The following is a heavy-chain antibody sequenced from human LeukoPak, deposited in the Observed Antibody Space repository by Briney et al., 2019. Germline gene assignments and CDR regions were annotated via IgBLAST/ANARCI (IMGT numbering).Heavy chain of an antibody. Sequence: SVKVSCRASGGTFSSYAISWARQAPGQGLEWMGRIIPILGIANYAQKFQGRVTITADKSTSTAYMELSSLRSEDTAVYYCARVVSVAGTDQFDYWGQGTLVTVSS. CDR3: ARVVSVAGTDQFDY. CDR1: GGTFSSYA. V-gene: IGHV1-69*04. CDR2: IIPILGIA. J-gene: IGHJ4*02. D-gene: IGHD6-19*01.